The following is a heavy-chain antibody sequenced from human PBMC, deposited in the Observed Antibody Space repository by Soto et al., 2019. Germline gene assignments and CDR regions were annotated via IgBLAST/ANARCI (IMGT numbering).Heavy chain of an antibody. Sequence: QVQLVESGGGVVQPGRSLRLSCAASGFSISRSAMHWVRQAPGKGLEWVAVIAYDGSNRWYADSAKGRFTISRDNCKNTVYLQMSSLRGEDTAVYYCAIDRQAGTDSVNWFAPWGQGTLVTVSS. V-gene: IGHV3-30*04. CDR1: GFSISRSA. CDR3: AIDRQAGTDSVNWFAP. CDR2: IAYDGSNR. D-gene: IGHD5-18*01. J-gene: IGHJ5*02.